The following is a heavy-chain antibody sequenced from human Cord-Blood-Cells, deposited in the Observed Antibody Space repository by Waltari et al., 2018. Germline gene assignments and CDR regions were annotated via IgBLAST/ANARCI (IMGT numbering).Heavy chain of an antibody. V-gene: IGHV4-34*01. D-gene: IGHD6-19*01. Sequence: QVQLQQWGAGLLKPSETLSLTCAVYGGSFSGYYWSWIRQPPGKGLEWIGESNHSGSTNYNPSLKSRVTISVDTSTNQFSLKLSSVTAADTAVYYCARGFGTLAVASIFDYWGQGTLVTVSS. CDR2: SNHSGST. CDR3: ARGFGTLAVASIFDY. J-gene: IGHJ4*02. CDR1: GGSFSGYY.